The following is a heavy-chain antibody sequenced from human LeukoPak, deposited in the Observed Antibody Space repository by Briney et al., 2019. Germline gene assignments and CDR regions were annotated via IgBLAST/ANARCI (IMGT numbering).Heavy chain of an antibody. V-gene: IGHV3-74*01. CDR3: ASRNLGSSPFDY. D-gene: IGHD3-10*01. Sequence: PGGSLRLSCAASGFTFSSNWMHWVRQAPGKELVWVSRISSDGSNTNYADSVKGRFTISRDNAKNTLYLQMDSLTAEDTAVYYCASRNLGSSPFDYWGQGTLVTVSS. J-gene: IGHJ4*02. CDR1: GFTFSSNW. CDR2: ISSDGSNT.